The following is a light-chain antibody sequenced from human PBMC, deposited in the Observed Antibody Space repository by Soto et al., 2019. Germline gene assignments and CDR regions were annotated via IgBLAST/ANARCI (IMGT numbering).Light chain of an antibody. Sequence: EIVLTQSPGTLSLSPGDSATLSCRASQTVISDYLTWYQQTPGQAPRLLIYGASNRATGIPDRFSGSGSGTDFTLTISRLEPEDFAVYYCQQYGSSGTFGQGTKVDI. CDR3: QQYGSSGT. CDR2: GAS. J-gene: IGKJ1*01. CDR1: QTVISDY. V-gene: IGKV3-20*01.